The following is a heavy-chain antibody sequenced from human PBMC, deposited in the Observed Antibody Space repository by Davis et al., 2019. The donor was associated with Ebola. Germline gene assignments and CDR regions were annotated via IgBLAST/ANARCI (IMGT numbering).Heavy chain of an antibody. D-gene: IGHD5-12*01. CDR2: IFHSGST. CDR1: GASISRGGYS. Sequence: SETLSLTCVVSGASISRGGYSWNWIRQPPGNGLEWIGYIFHSGSTYYGPSLKSRVTISVDKSKNQFSLKLTSVTAADTAVYYCARSPTRDDAFDIWGQGTMVTVSS. CDR3: ARSPTRDDAFDI. J-gene: IGHJ3*02. V-gene: IGHV4-30-2*01.